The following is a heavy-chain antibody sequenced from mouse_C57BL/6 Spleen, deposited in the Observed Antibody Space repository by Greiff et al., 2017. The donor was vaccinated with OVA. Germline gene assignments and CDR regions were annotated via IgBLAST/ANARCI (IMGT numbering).Heavy chain of an antibody. V-gene: IGHV1-50*01. CDR1: GYTFTSYW. D-gene: IGHD1-1*01. J-gene: IGHJ3*01. CDR2: IDPSDSYT. CDR3: ARGDSHYYCSSYVGFAY. Sequence: QVQLQQPGAELVKPGASVKLSCKASGYTFTSYWMQWVKQRPGQGLEWIGEIDPSDSYTNYHQKFKGKATLTVDTSSSAAYMQLSSLTSEDSAVYYCARGDSHYYCSSYVGFAYWGQGTLVTVSA.